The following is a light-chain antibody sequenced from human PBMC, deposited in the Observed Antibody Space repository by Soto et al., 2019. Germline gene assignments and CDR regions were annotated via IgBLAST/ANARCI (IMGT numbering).Light chain of an antibody. Sequence: QSVLTQPRSVSGSPGQSVTISCTGTSSDVGGYNYVSWYQQHPGKAPKVMIYDVSKRPSGVPDRFSGSKSGNTASLTISGLQAEDEADYYCCSYAGSNTGVFGGGTKLTVL. CDR3: CSYAGSNTGV. CDR2: DVS. J-gene: IGLJ2*01. CDR1: SSDVGGYNY. V-gene: IGLV2-11*01.